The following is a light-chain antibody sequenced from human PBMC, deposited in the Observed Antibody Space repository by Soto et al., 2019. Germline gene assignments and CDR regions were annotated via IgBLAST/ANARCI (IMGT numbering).Light chain of an antibody. CDR2: AAS. V-gene: IGKV1-6*01. Sequence: IQMTQSPSSLSASVGDRITITCRASQGIESDLSWYQQRPGKAPKLLIYAASNVHSGVPPRFSGSRSGTEFTLTISNLQPEDFASYYCLQDHDDSWTFGQGTNADIK. CDR1: QGIESD. J-gene: IGKJ1*01. CDR3: LQDHDDSWT.